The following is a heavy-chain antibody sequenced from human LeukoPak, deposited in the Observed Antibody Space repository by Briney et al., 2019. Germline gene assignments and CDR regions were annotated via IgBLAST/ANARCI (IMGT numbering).Heavy chain of an antibody. V-gene: IGHV1-2*02. D-gene: IGHD1-7*01. Sequence: GASVKVSFKASGYTFTSYYIHWVRQAPGQGLEWMGRISPSSGGTIYAQKFQGRFTMTTDTSIVTAYMDLSRLTSDDTAVYYCARVEGITATTGDWGQGTLVTVSS. CDR2: ISPSSGGT. CDR1: GYTFTSYY. J-gene: IGHJ4*02. CDR3: ARVEGITATTGD.